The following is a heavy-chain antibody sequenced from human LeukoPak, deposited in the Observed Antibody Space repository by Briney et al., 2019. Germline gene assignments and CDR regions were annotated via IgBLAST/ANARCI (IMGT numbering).Heavy chain of an antibody. CDR1: GGTFSSYA. V-gene: IGHV1-69*04. Sequence: SVGVCCKASGGTFSSYAISWVRQAPGQGLEWLGRIIPILVLANYAQKCQGRVTITADQSTSTAYMELSSLRPEDTAVYYCASVITMFRGPRPPNYYYGMDVWGQGTKVTVSS. CDR2: IIPILVLA. CDR3: ASVITMFRGPRPPNYYYGMDV. D-gene: IGHD3-10*01. J-gene: IGHJ6*02.